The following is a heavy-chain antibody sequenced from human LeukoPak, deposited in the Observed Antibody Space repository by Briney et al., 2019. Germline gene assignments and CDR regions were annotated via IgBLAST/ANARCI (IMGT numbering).Heavy chain of an antibody. J-gene: IGHJ6*02. CDR3: ARGGGLDV. Sequence: GGSLRLSCAASGFTFSTYWMSWVRQAPGKGLGWVAVIKQDGTEKYYVDSVKGRFTISRDNAKNSLYLQMNSLRAEDTAVYFCARGGGLDVWGQGATVTVSS. CDR1: GFTFSTYW. CDR2: IKQDGTEK. D-gene: IGHD3-16*01. V-gene: IGHV3-7*03.